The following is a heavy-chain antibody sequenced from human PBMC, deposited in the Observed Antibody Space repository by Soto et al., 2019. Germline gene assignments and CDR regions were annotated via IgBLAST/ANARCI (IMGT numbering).Heavy chain of an antibody. D-gene: IGHD2-2*01. CDR1: GGTFSSYA. J-gene: IGHJ6*02. CDR2: IIPIFGTA. Sequence: QVQLVQPGAEVKKPGSSVKVSCKASGGTFSSYAISWVRQAPGQGLEWMGGIIPIFGTANYAQKFQGRVTITADESTSTAYMELSSLRSEDTAVYYCARVSCICTCCYYWGRYGMDVWGQGTTVTVSS. CDR3: ARVSCICTCCYYWGRYGMDV. V-gene: IGHV1-69*12.